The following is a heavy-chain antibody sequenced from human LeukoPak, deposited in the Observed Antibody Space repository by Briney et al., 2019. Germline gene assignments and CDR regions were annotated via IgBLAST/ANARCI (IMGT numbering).Heavy chain of an antibody. J-gene: IGHJ4*02. D-gene: IGHD6-13*01. CDR2: IYPGDSDT. Sequence: PGASLKISCKCSGYSITCYWIGWVRQMPGKGLEWAGIIYPGDSDTRYSPSFQGHVTISAHKPISTAYLQWSSLKASDTAMYYCARLFGEDGAAGRFDYWGQGTLVTVSS. CDR1: GYSITCYW. V-gene: IGHV5-51*01. CDR3: ARLFGEDGAAGRFDY.